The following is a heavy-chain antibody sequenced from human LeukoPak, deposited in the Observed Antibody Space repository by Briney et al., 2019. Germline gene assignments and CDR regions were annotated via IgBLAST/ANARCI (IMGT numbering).Heavy chain of an antibody. Sequence: ASVTVSCKASGYTFTSYAMHWVRQAPGQRLEWMGWINAGNGNAKYSQKFQGRVTITRDTSASTAYMELSSLRSEDTAVYYCASHYYDSSGSDYWGQGTLVTVSS. CDR2: INAGNGNA. J-gene: IGHJ4*02. V-gene: IGHV1-3*01. D-gene: IGHD3-22*01. CDR1: GYTFTSYA. CDR3: ASHYYDSSGSDY.